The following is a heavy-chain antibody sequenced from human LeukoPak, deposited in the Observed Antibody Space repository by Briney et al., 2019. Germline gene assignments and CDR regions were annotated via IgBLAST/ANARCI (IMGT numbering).Heavy chain of an antibody. CDR2: ISETGRTT. CDR3: AKDHDNTDSYYYFDS. CDR1: GFSFDDYA. Sequence: GGSLRISCAASGFSFDDYAMTWVRQAPAKGLEWVSSISETGRTTSYTDSVKGRFTISRDKSKSTLHLQMNRLRAEDTALYYCAKDHDNTDSYYYFDSWGQGTLVTVSS. D-gene: IGHD2-21*02. J-gene: IGHJ4*02. V-gene: IGHV3-23*01.